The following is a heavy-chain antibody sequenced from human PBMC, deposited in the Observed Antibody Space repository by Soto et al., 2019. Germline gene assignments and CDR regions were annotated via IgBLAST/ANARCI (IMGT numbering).Heavy chain of an antibody. Sequence: SQTLSLTCSVYGGSFSGYYWSWIRHPPGKGLEWIGEINHSGSTNYNPSLKSRVTISVDTSKNQFSLKLSSVTAADTAVYYCARRYGASFDYWGQGTRVTVS. J-gene: IGHJ4*02. CDR2: INHSGST. CDR1: GGSFSGYY. D-gene: IGHD4-17*01. CDR3: ARRYGASFDY. V-gene: IGHV4-34*01.